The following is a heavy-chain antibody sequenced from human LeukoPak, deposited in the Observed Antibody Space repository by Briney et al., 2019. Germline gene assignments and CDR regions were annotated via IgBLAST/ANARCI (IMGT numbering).Heavy chain of an antibody. CDR3: ARDKGTSYLSSFDY. V-gene: IGHV3-74*01. CDR1: GW. J-gene: IGHJ4*02. Sequence: GGSLRLSCTASGWMHWVRQDPGKGLVWVSGINHDGSRTFYADSVKGRFTISRDNSKNTLYLQMNSLRAADTAVYYCARDKGTSYLSSFDYWGQGTLVTVSS. CDR2: INHDGSRT. D-gene: IGHD6-6*01.